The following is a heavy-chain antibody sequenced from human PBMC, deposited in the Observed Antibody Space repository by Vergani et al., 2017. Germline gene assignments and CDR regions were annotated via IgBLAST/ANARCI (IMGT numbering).Heavy chain of an antibody. J-gene: IGHJ5*02. Sequence: QLQLQESGPGLVKPSATLSLTCSVPGASIRSTNYYSGWIRHPPGNGLEWIASIYYSGSTYYNPPLKSRFTISVDTSKNQFSLKLSSVTAAATAVYFCARHSTVEWLVKLGWIDPWGQGILITVSS. V-gene: IGHV4-39*01. CDR3: ARHSTVEWLVKLGWIDP. CDR1: GASIRSTNYY. D-gene: IGHD6-19*01. CDR2: IYYSGST.